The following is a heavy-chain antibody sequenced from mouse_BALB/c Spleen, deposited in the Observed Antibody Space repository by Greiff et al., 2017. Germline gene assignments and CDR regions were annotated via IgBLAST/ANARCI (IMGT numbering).Heavy chain of an antibody. CDR2: IYPGDGDT. D-gene: IGHD4-1*01. CDR1: GYAFSSYW. CDR3: AREETGTFAY. Sequence: VQLQQSGAELVRPGSSVKISCKASGYAFSSYWMNWVKQRPGQGLEWIGQIYPGDGDTNYNVKFKGKATLTADKSSSTAYMQLSSLTSEDSAVYFCAREETGTFAYWGQGTLVTVSA. V-gene: IGHV1-80*01. J-gene: IGHJ3*01.